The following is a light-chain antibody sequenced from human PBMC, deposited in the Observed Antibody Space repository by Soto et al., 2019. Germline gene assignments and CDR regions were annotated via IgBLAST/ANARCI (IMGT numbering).Light chain of an antibody. J-gene: IGKJ2*01. CDR1: QSVLYSSNNKNY. Sequence: DIVMTQSPDSLAVSLGERATINCKSSQSVLYSSNNKNYLAWYQQRPGQPPKLLIYWASTRESGVPDRFSGSGSGTDFTLPTTSLQPEDVQVYYCNQYESTPPTFGQGTKLEIK. V-gene: IGKV4-1*01. CDR2: WAS. CDR3: NQYESTPPT.